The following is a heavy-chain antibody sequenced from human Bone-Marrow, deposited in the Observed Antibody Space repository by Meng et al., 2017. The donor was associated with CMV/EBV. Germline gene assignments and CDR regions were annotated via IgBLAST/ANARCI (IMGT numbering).Heavy chain of an antibody. CDR3: ARAIPYCTSHSCHKRWFDP. CDR2: IYSSGST. D-gene: IGHD2-2*02. Sequence: GSLRLSCTVSGDSVSSGNYYWSWIRQPPGKGLEWIGYIYSSGSTNYNPSLKSRVTISVDTSKNRFSLRLSSVTAADTAVYYCARAIPYCTSHSCHKRWFDPWGQGALVTVSS. V-gene: IGHV4-61*01. J-gene: IGHJ5*02. CDR1: GDSVSSGNYY.